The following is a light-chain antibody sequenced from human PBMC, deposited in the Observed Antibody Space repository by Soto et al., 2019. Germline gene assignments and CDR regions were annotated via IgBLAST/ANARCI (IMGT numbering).Light chain of an antibody. V-gene: IGKV3-15*01. CDR3: QQYYDWPIT. J-gene: IGKJ5*01. CDR2: GAS. CDR1: QSVSSN. Sequence: EIVLTQSPGTLSVSPGERATLSCRASQSVSSNLAWYQQKPGQAPRLLIYGASTRATGIPARFTGSGSGTEFTLTISSLQSEDFALYYCQQYYDWPITFGQGTRLEIK.